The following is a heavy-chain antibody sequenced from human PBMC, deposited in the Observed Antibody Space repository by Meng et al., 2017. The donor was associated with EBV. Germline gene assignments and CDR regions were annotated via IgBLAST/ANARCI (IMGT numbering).Heavy chain of an antibody. CDR2: INPNSGGT. J-gene: IGHJ5*02. CDR1: GYTFTGYY. D-gene: IGHD6-13*01. V-gene: IGHV1-2*06. CDR3: AKGADLAAAGTFWFDP. Sequence: QGQLWQAGGGVKKPGASGKVYCKASGYTFTGYYMHWVRQAPGQGLEWMGRINPNSGGTNYAQKFQGRVTMTRDTSISTAYMELSRLRSDDTAVYYCAKGADLAAAGTFWFDPWGQGTLVTVSS.